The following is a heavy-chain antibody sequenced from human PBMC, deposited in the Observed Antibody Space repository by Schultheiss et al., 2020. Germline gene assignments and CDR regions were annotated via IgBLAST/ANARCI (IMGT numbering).Heavy chain of an antibody. CDR3: ARGRAVRFDY. CDR2: IYYSGST. Sequence: SQTLSLTCTVSGGSISSSSYYWSWIRQPPGKGLEWIGYIYYSGSTNYNPSLKSRVTISVDTSKNQFSLKLSSVTAADTAVYYCARGRAVRFDYWGQGTLVTVSS. CDR1: GGSISSSSYY. J-gene: IGHJ4*02. V-gene: IGHV4-61*05. D-gene: IGHD6-19*01.